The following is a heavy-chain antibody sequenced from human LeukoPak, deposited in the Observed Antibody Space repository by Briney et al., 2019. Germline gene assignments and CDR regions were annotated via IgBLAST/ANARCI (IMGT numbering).Heavy chain of an antibody. J-gene: IGHJ5*02. Sequence: ASVEVSCKASGYTFTDYYMHWVRQAPGQGLEWMGWINLNSRGTNYAQKFQGRVTMTRDTSISTAYMELRSLRSDDTAVYYCARGLEWLTRRHTWFDPWGQGTLVTVSS. D-gene: IGHD3-3*01. CDR3: ARGLEWLTRRHTWFDP. CDR1: GYTFTDYY. V-gene: IGHV1-2*02. CDR2: INLNSRGT.